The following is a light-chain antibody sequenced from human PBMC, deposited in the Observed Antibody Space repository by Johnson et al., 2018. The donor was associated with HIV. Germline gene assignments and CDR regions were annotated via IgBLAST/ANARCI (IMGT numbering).Light chain of an antibody. J-gene: IGLJ1*01. CDR2: DNN. CDR1: SSNIGNNY. Sequence: QSALTQPPSVSAAPGQKVTISCSGSSSNIGNNYVSWYQQLPGTAPKLLTYDNNKRPSGIPDRFSGSKYGPSGTLGITGLQTGDEADYYCGTWDSSLSAYVFGTGTKVTVL. V-gene: IGLV1-51*01. CDR3: GTWDSSLSAYV.